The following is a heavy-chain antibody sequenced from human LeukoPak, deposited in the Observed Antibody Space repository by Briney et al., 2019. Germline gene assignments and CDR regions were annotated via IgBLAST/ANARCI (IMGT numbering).Heavy chain of an antibody. J-gene: IGHJ3*02. CDR2: IYYSGST. CDR3: ARGLRFHAFDI. V-gene: IGHV4-59*01. Sequence: SETLSLTCTVSGGSISSYYWSWIRQPPGKGLEWIGYIYYSGSTNYNPSLKSRATISVDTSKNQFSLKLSSVTAADTAVYYCARGLRFHAFDIWGQGTMVTVSS. D-gene: IGHD5-12*01. CDR1: GGSISSYY.